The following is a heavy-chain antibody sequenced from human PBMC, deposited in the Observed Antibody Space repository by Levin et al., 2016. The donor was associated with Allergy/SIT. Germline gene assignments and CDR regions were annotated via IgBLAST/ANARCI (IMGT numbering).Heavy chain of an antibody. J-gene: IGHJ4*02. CDR1: GFNVKNYY. CDR3: AKGLDHLDY. V-gene: IGHV3-30*18. CDR2: ISHDGSTK. Sequence: GESLKISCAASGFNVKNYYISWVRQAPGKGLEWVALISHDGSTKYCADSVKGRFTISRDNSKNTLYLQMNSLRADDTAVYYCAKGLDHLDYWGQGTLVTVSS.